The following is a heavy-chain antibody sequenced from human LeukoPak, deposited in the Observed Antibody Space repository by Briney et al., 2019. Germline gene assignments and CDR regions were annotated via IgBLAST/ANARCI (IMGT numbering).Heavy chain of an antibody. J-gene: IGHJ4*02. Sequence: GGSLRLSCAASGFTFSDYYMTWIRRAPGKGLEWVSYISTTSGFTKYADSVSGRFTISRDNAKNLLYLQMNTLRPEDTAVYYCAKGSPPGDWGQGTLVTVSS. CDR1: GFTFSDYY. CDR2: ISTTSGFT. CDR3: AKGSPPGD. D-gene: IGHD3-16*01. V-gene: IGHV3-11*03.